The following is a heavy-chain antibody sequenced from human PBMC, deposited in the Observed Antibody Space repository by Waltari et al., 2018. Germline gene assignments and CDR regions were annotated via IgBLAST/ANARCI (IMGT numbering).Heavy chain of an antibody. J-gene: IGHJ6*02. Sequence: QVQLQESGPGLVKPSGTLSLTCAVSGGSISSSYWWSWVRRPPGKGLEWIGEIYHSGSTNYNPSLKSRVTISVDKSNKYFSLKLTSVTAADTAVYYCARVPNTKPERHYYGMDVWGPGTTVIVSS. CDR1: GGSISSSYW. CDR2: IYHSGST. V-gene: IGHV4-4*02. D-gene: IGHD1-1*01. CDR3: ARVPNTKPERHYYGMDV.